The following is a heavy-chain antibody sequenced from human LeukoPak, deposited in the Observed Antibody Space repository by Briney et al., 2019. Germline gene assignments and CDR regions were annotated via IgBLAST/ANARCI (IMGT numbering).Heavy chain of an antibody. CDR2: IYYSVST. J-gene: IGHJ5*02. CDR3: ARVSSGYSSGWYWFDP. CDR1: GGFISRYY. Sequence: SQTLSLTCTVSGGFISRYYWSWIRQQPGKGLEWLGYIYYSVSTTYKPSRRSRVTISVHTSRKQFSLKLSSVTAAETAVYYCARVSSGYSSGWYWFDPGGQGPLVTVSS. V-gene: IGHV4-59*01. D-gene: IGHD6-19*01.